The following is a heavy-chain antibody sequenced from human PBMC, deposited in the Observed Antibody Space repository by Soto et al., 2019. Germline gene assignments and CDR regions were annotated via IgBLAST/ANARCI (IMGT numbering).Heavy chain of an antibody. CDR1: KTTFHNHP. Sequence: QVEVEQSGAEVKRPGSSVKVSCKAYKTTFHNHPMNWVRQAPGQGREWLGGIIPIFDTGNYSQKFQGRVTIIADNSTTTAYMELRNLRSEDTAVYDCARQVGGTLDLYFDLWGRGTLVTVSS. CDR3: ARQVGGTLDLYFDL. D-gene: IGHD1-26*01. J-gene: IGHJ2*01. CDR2: IIPIFDTG. V-gene: IGHV1-69*06.